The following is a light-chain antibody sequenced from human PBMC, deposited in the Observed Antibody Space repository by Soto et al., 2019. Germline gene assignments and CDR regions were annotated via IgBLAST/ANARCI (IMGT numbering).Light chain of an antibody. CDR3: QHYGSSPWT. J-gene: IGKJ1*01. CDR2: GAS. CDR1: QSVSSSN. Sequence: IALPPSPFTLLLSPSDTXNLSCRASQSVSSSNLAWYQQKRGQSPRLLIYGASSRATGIPDRFSGSGSGPDFTLTISRLEPEDFAVYFCQHYGSSPWTFGQGTKVDIK. V-gene: IGKV3-20*01.